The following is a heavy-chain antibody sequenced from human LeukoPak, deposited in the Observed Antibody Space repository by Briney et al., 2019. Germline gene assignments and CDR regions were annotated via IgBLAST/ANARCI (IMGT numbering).Heavy chain of an antibody. CDR2: IYYSGST. D-gene: IGHD3-22*01. CDR3: AREGYYDSSGYCFFDY. J-gene: IGHJ4*02. Sequence: SETLSLTCTVSGGSISNYYWSWIRQPPGKGLEWIGYIYYSGSTNYNPSLKSRVTISIDTSKNQFSLKLSSVTAADTAVYYCAREGYYDSSGYCFFDYWGQGTLVTVSS. V-gene: IGHV4-59*01. CDR1: GGSISNYY.